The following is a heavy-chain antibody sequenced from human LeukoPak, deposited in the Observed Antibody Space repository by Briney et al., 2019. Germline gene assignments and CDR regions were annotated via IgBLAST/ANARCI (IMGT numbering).Heavy chain of an antibody. CDR3: ASHPYYDFWSGYDPVGYFDY. J-gene: IGHJ4*02. V-gene: IGHV4-4*07. CDR2: IYTSVST. CDR1: GGSISSYY. Sequence: SETLSLTCTVSGGSISSYYWSWIRQPAGKGLEWIGRIYTSVSTNYNPSLKSRVTMSVDTSKNQFSLKLSSVTAADTAVYYCASHPYYDFWSGYDPVGYFDYWGQGTLVTVSS. D-gene: IGHD3-3*01.